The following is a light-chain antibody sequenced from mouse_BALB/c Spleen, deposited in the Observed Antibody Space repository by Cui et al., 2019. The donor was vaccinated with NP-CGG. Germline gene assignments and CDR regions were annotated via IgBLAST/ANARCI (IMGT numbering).Light chain of an antibody. V-gene: IGLV1*01. J-gene: IGLJ1*01. Sequence: QAVVTQESALPTSPGETVTLTCRSTTGAITTSNYANWVREKPDHLFTGLIGGTKNRAPGVPARFSGSLIGDKAALTITGAQTEDEAIYFCALWYSNHWVFGGGTKLTVL. CDR1: TGAITTSNY. CDR2: GTK. CDR3: ALWYSNHWV.